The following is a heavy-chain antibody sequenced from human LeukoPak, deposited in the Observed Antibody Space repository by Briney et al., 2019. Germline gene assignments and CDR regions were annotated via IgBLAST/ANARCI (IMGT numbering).Heavy chain of an antibody. J-gene: IGHJ4*02. D-gene: IGHD1-26*01. CDR3: ATQARIVGATGYFDY. CDR1: GGSISSYY. Sequence: SETLSLTCSVSGGSISSYYWSWIRQPPGKGLEWIGYIFYSGSTNYNPSLKSRVTTSLDTSKNQFSLKLSSVTAADTAVYYCATQARIVGATGYFDYWGQGTLVTVSS. CDR2: IFYSGST. V-gene: IGHV4-59*08.